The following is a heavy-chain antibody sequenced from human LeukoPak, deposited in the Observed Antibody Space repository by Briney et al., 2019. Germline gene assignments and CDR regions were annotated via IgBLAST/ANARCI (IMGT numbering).Heavy chain of an antibody. V-gene: IGHV3-23*01. CDR1: GFTFNNYA. CDR3: AKSRAADTTLLFDY. CDR2: ITIGATDT. Sequence: GGSLRLSCAASGFTFNNYAMNWVRQAPGKGLEWVSAITIGATDTFYLDSVKGRFTISRDNSKNTLYLQMNSFRAEDTAIYYCAKSRAADTTLLFDYWGQGTLVTVSS. D-gene: IGHD6-13*01. J-gene: IGHJ4*02.